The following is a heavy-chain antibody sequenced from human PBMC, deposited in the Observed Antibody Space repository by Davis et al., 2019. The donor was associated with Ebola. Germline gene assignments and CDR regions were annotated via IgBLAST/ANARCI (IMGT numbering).Heavy chain of an antibody. Sequence: MPSETLSLTCTVSGGSISSYYWSWIRQPPGKELEWIGHVYEDGSTKYNPSLASRVTISLDSSNNQFSLKLNSVTAAETAVYYCARVFDFRARQRVYYGMDVWGQGTTVTVSS. D-gene: IGHD3-3*01. CDR1: GGSISSYY. CDR2: VYEDGST. J-gene: IGHJ6*02. CDR3: ARVFDFRARQRVYYGMDV. V-gene: IGHV4-59*01.